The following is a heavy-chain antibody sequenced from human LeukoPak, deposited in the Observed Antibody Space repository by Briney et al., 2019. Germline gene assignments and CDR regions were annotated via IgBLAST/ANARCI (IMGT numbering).Heavy chain of an antibody. CDR1: GFTFRNAW. CDR3: TTELYSGSSVDC. D-gene: IGHD1-26*01. V-gene: IGHV3-15*01. Sequence: GGSLRLSCAASGFTFRNAWMSWVRQAPGKGLEWVGRIKNKADGGTTDYAAPVKGRFTISRDDSKNTLYLQVNSLKTEDTAVYYCTTELYSGSSVDCWGQGTLVTVSS. J-gene: IGHJ4*02. CDR2: IKNKADGGTT.